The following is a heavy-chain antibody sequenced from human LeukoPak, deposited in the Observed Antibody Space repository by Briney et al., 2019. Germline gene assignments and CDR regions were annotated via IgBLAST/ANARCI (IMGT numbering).Heavy chain of an antibody. CDR3: ARGLQQMAQTRSDYFDS. CDR1: GGSFSGYH. Sequence: PSETLSLTCAVYGGSFSGYHWGWIRQPPGKGLEWIGEMNHSGGANHNPSLKNRVAISVDTSKNQFSLKLTAVTAADTAVYFCARGLQQMAQTRSDYFDSWGQGTLVTVSS. J-gene: IGHJ4*02. CDR2: MNHSGGA. V-gene: IGHV4-34*01. D-gene: IGHD6-13*01.